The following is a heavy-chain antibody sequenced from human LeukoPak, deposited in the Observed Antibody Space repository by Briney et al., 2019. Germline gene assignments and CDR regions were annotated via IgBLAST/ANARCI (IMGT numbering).Heavy chain of an antibody. CDR1: GFTFSDYY. D-gene: IGHD1-26*01. Sequence: GGSLRLSCAASGFTFSDYYMAWVRQAPGKGLEWVSYISSSSNTVYYADSVKGRLTVSRDNANNSLYVQMTNLRAEDTAVYYCARRAMGATSFDYWGQGTLVTVSS. J-gene: IGHJ4*02. CDR2: ISSSSNTV. V-gene: IGHV3-11*04. CDR3: ARRAMGATSFDY.